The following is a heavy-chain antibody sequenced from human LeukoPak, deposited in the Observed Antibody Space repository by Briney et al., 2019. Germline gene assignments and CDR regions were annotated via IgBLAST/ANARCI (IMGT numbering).Heavy chain of an antibody. CDR2: INHSGST. CDR1: GFTVSDYS. J-gene: IGHJ4*02. CDR3: ARGKRWLQFWDY. D-gene: IGHD5-24*01. V-gene: IGHV4-34*01. Sequence: SAGSLTLSCAASGFTVSDYSMNWVRQAPGKGLEWSGEINHSGSTNYNPSLKSRVTISVDTSKNQFSLKVSSVAAADTAVYYCARGKRWLQFWDYWGQGTLVTVSS.